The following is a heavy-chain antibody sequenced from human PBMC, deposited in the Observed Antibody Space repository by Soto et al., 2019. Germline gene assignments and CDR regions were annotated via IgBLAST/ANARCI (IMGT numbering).Heavy chain of an antibody. J-gene: IGHJ6*02. V-gene: IGHV3-53*01. Sequence: GGSLRLSCAASGFTVSSNYMSWVRQAPGKGLEWVSVIYSGGSTYYADSVKGRFTISRDNSKNTLYLQMNSLRAEDTAVYYCARVPAAMGAYYYGMDVWGQGTTVTVSS. CDR3: ARVPAAMGAYYYGMDV. D-gene: IGHD2-2*01. CDR1: GFTVSSNY. CDR2: IYSGGST.